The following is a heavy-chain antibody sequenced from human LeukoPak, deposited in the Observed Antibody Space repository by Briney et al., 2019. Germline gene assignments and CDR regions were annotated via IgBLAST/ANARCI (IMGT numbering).Heavy chain of an antibody. CDR2: IYHSGST. CDR3: ARGSDFWSGYFCLFDY. V-gene: IGHV4-38-2*02. D-gene: IGHD3-3*01. CDR1: GYSISRGYY. J-gene: IGHJ4*02. Sequence: PSETLSLTCTVSGYSISRGYYWGWIRQPPGKGLEWIGSIYHSGSTYYNPSLKSRVTISVDTSKNQFSLKLSSGTAADTAVYYGARGSDFWSGYFCLFDYWGQGTLVTVSS.